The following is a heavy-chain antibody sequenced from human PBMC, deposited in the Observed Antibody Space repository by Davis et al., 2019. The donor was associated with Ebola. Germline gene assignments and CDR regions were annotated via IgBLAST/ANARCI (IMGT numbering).Heavy chain of an antibody. CDR1: GGSVSSGSYY. D-gene: IGHD6-13*01. J-gene: IGHJ1*01. V-gene: IGHV4-61*01. CDR2: IYYSGST. CDR3: AKVGPGIDIAGNEFFQH. Sequence: MPSETLSLTCTVSGGSVSSGSYYWSWIRQPPGKGLEWIGYIYYSGSTNYNPSLKSRVTISVDTSKNQFSLKLSSVTAADTALYYCAKVGPGIDIAGNEFFQHWGQGTFVTVSS.